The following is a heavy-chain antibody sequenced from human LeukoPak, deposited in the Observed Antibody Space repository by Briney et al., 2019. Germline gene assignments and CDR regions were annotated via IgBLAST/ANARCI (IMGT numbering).Heavy chain of an antibody. CDR1: GFTFSSYA. CDR3: ARAPYYDFWSGYYGPDY. CDR2: ISYDGSNK. Sequence: GGSLRLSCAASGFTFSSYAMHWVRQAPGKGLEWVAFISYDGSNKYYADSVKGRFTISRDNSKNTLYLQMNSLRAEDTAVYYCARAPYYDFWSGYYGPDYWGQGTLVTVSS. D-gene: IGHD3-3*01. J-gene: IGHJ4*02. V-gene: IGHV3-30-3*01.